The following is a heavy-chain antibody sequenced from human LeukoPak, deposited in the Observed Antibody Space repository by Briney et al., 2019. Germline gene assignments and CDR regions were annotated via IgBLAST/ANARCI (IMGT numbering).Heavy chain of an antibody. V-gene: IGHV3-7*01. CDR3: ARGQWLALGYMDV. CDR2: IKQDGSEK. J-gene: IGHJ6*03. Sequence: PGGSLRLSCAASGFTFSSDWMSWVRQAPGKGLEWVANIKQDGSEKYYVDSVKGRFTISRDNAKNSLYLQMNSLRAEDTAVYYCARGQWLALGYMDVWGKGTTVTVSS. D-gene: IGHD6-19*01. CDR1: GFTFSSDW.